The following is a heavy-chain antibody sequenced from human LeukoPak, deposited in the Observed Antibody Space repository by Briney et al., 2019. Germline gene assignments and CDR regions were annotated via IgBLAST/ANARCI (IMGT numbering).Heavy chain of an antibody. CDR3: ARGKNFWSGYSYYYYMDV. J-gene: IGHJ6*03. Sequence: SETLSLTCTVSGGSISSSSYYWGWIRQPPGKGLEWIGSMYYSGSTYYNPSLKSRVTISVDTSKNQFSLKLSSVTAADTAVYYCARGKNFWSGYSYYYYMDVWGKGTTVTVSS. D-gene: IGHD3-3*01. V-gene: IGHV4-39*07. CDR2: MYYSGST. CDR1: GGSISSSSYY.